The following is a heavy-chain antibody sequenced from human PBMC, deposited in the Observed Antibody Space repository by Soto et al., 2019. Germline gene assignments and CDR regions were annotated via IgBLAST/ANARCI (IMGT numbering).Heavy chain of an antibody. CDR3: ASIAARPDYGMDV. Sequence: ETLSLTCAVSGYSISSGYYWGWIRQPPGKGLEWIGSIYHSGSTYYNPSLKSRVTISVDTSKNQFSLKLSSVTAADTAVYYCASIAARPDYGMDVWGQGTTVTVSS. J-gene: IGHJ6*02. CDR2: IYHSGST. V-gene: IGHV4-38-2*01. D-gene: IGHD6-6*01. CDR1: GYSISSGYY.